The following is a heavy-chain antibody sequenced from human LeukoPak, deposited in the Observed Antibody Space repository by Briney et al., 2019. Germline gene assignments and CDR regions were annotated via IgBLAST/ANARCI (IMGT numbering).Heavy chain of an antibody. CDR1: GFTFSNAW. CDR2: IKSKTDGGTT. CDR3: TTHYGDYGEGPDY. J-gene: IGHJ4*02. D-gene: IGHD4-17*01. V-gene: IGHV3-15*01. Sequence: GGSLRLSCAASGFTFSNAWMSWVRQAPGKGLEWVGRIKSKTDGGTTDYAAPVKGRFTISRDDSKNTLYLQMNSLKTEDTAVYCCTTHYGDYGEGPDYWGQGTLVTVSS.